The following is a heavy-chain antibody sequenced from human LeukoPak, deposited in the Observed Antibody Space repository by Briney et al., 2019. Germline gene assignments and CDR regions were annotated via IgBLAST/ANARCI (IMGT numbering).Heavy chain of an antibody. CDR3: ARDHGGGPGSLDY. Sequence: PSETLSLTCTVSGGSISSGGYYWSWIRQHPGKGLEWIGYIYYSGSTYYNPSLKSRVTISVDTSKNQFSLKLSSVTAADTAVYYCARDHGGGPGSLDYWGQGTLVTVSS. CDR2: IYYSGST. D-gene: IGHD2-15*01. J-gene: IGHJ4*02. V-gene: IGHV4-31*03. CDR1: GGSISSGGYY.